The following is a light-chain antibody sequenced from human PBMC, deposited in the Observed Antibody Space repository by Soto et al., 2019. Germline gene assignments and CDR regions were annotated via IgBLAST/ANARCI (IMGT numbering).Light chain of an antibody. Sequence: EILLTQSPFTVSLSRWERSTLSFISGQSISSTYLAWYQHKPGQAPRLLIYGAFSRATGIPDRFSGSGSGTDFTLTISRLEPEDFAVYYCQQYGSSLTWTFGQGTKVDIK. CDR2: GAF. CDR3: QQYGSSLTWT. J-gene: IGKJ1*01. V-gene: IGKV3-20*01. CDR1: QSISSTY.